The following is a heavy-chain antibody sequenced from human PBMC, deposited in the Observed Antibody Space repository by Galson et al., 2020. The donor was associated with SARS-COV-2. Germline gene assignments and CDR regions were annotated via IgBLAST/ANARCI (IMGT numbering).Heavy chain of an antibody. Sequence: GGSLRLSCAASGFTFSSHGMHWVRHAPAKGLDWVAFIRYDGSQKYYADSVTGRFTTSRDNSKNTLYLQMNTLRAEDTAVFYCAKDPTEYCSGGSCYAGGNWGQGTLVTVYS. D-gene: IGHD2-15*01. V-gene: IGHV3-30*02. CDR2: IRYDGSQK. J-gene: IGHJ4*02. CDR1: GFTFSSHG. CDR3: AKDPTEYCSGGSCYAGGN.